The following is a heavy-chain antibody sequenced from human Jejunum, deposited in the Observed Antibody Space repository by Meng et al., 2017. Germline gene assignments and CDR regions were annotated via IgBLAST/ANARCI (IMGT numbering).Heavy chain of an antibody. CDR1: GFTFSNYA. V-gene: IGHV3-23*01. Sequence: EVQLLEAGGGLVQPGGSLRLSCTASGFTFSNYAMSVVRQTSWKGLEWVSTVGTGDDTYYADSVKGRFTISRDNSKNTVFLQMNSLRAEDTAVYYCAANRPLLPFDYWGQGTLVTVSS. CDR3: AANRPLLPFDY. J-gene: IGHJ4*02. CDR2: VGTGDDT. D-gene: IGHD3-10*01.